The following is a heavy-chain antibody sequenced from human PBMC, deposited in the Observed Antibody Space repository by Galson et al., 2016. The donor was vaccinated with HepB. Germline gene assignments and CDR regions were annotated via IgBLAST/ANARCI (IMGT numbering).Heavy chain of an antibody. V-gene: IGHV5-51*01. CDR1: GYSFTAYW. CDR2: IYPPDSDT. Sequence: QSGAEVKKPGESLKISCKASGYSFTAYWIGWVRQVPGKGLEWMGIIYPPDSDTRYSPSFQGQVTISADKSIATAYLQWSSLKASDTAMYYCVRSVRRGWNDRDYWGQGTLVTVSS. D-gene: IGHD1-1*01. CDR3: VRSVRRGWNDRDY. J-gene: IGHJ4*02.